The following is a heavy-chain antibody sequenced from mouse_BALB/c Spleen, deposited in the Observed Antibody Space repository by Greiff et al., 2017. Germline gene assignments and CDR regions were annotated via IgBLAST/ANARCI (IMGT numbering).Heavy chain of an antibody. CDR2: ISNKANGYTT. Sequence: DVLLVESGGGLVQPGGSLRLSCATSGFTFTDYYMSWVRQPPGKALEWLGFISNKANGYTTEYSASVKGRFTISRDNSQSILYLQMNTLRAEDSATYYCARDESYAMDYWGQGTTVTVSS. V-gene: IGHV7-3*02. CDR3: ARDESYAMDY. J-gene: IGHJ4*01. CDR1: GFTFTDYY.